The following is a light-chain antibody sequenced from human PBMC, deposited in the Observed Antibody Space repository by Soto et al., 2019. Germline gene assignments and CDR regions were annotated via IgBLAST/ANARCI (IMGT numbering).Light chain of an antibody. CDR1: SSDVGGYNY. Sequence: QSALTQPASVSGSPGQSITISCTGTSSDVGGYNYVSWYQQHPDKAPKLMIYEATKRPSWVSNRFSGSKSGNTASLTISGLQPEDEADYYCSSHTSGSTRVFGSGTKVTVL. CDR3: SSHTSGSTRV. CDR2: EAT. V-gene: IGLV2-14*01. J-gene: IGLJ1*01.